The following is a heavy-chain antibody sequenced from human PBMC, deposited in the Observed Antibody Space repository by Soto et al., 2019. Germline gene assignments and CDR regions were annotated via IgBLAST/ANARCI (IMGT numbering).Heavy chain of an antibody. CDR2: SRNKAKSYTT. J-gene: IGHJ2*01. V-gene: IGHV3-72*01. CDR3: ARGATVTTYWYFGL. D-gene: IGHD4-17*01. Sequence: ESGGGLVQPGGSLRLSCAASGFTLSDHYMDWVRQAPGKGLEWVGRSRNKAKSYTTEYAASVKGRFTVSRDDSKNALYLEMNSLKTEDTAVYYCARGATVTTYWYFGLWGRGTLVTVSS. CDR1: GFTLSDHY.